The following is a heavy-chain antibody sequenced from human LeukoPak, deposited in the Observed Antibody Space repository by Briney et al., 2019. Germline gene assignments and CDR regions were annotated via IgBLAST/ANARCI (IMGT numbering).Heavy chain of an antibody. CDR2: ISSSGSTI. J-gene: IGHJ4*02. D-gene: IGHD5-12*01. Sequence: TPGGSLRLSCAASGFTFSDYYMSWIRQAPGKGLEWVSYISSSGSTIYYADSVKGRFTISRDNAKNSLYLQMNSLRAEDTAVYYCARDDSGYDLVLQPLDYWGQRTLVTVSS. V-gene: IGHV3-11*01. CDR3: ARDDSGYDLVLQPLDY. CDR1: GFTFSDYY.